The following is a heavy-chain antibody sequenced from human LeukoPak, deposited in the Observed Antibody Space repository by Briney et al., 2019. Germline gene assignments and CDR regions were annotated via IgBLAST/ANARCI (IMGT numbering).Heavy chain of an antibody. Sequence: GSSVKVSCKVSGNTLTELSMHWVRQTPGRGLEWMGGFDPEVGEDGGTIYAQIFQGRVTMTEDTSTDTAYMELSSLRSEDTGVYYCTTGHYYDSSGYPCNFDYWGQGTLVTVSS. CDR3: TTGHYYDSSGYPCNFDY. CDR2: FDPEVGEDGGT. V-gene: IGHV1-24*01. CDR1: GNTLTELS. J-gene: IGHJ4*02. D-gene: IGHD3-22*01.